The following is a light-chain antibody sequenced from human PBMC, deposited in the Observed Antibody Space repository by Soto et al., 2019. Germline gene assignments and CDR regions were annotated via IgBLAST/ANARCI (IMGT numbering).Light chain of an antibody. V-gene: IGLV2-14*01. CDR3: SSYTSSSTLYV. J-gene: IGLJ1*01. Sequence: QSALTQPASVSGSPGQWITISCTGTSSDVGGYNYVSWYQQHPGKAPKLMIFDVSNRPSGVSNRFSGSKSGNTASLTISGLQAEDEADYYCSSYTSSSTLYVFGTGTKLTVL. CDR1: SSDVGGYNY. CDR2: DVS.